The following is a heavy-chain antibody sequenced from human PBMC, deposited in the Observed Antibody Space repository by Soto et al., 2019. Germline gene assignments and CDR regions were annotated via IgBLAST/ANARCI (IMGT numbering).Heavy chain of an antibody. CDR3: ARDSGYSSGRLDY. V-gene: IGHV4-59*01. CDR1: GGSISSYY. D-gene: IGHD6-19*01. CDR2: IYYSGST. J-gene: IGHJ4*02. Sequence: QVQLQESGPGLVKPSETLSLTCTVSGGSISSYYWSWIRQPPGKGLEWIGYIYYSGSTNYNPSLKSRVTISVETSKNQSSLKLSSVTAADTAVYYCARDSGYSSGRLDYWGQGTLVTVSS.